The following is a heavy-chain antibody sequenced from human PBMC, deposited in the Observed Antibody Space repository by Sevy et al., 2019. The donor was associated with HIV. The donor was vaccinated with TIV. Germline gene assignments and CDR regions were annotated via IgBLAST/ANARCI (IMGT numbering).Heavy chain of an antibody. V-gene: IGHV3-74*01. Sequence: GGSLRLSCAASGFTFSSYWMHWVRQAPGKGMVWMSRIYADGRITSYVHSVEGRFTISRDNARNTLYLQMNSLRAEDTAVYYCARASGGTYPEKFDHWGQGTLVTVSS. D-gene: IGHD1-26*01. CDR1: GFTFSSYW. J-gene: IGHJ4*02. CDR2: IYADGRIT. CDR3: ARASGGTYPEKFDH.